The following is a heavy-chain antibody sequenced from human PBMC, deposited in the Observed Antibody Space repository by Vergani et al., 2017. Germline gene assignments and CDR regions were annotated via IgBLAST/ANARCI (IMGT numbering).Heavy chain of an antibody. Sequence: EVQLLESGGDLVQPGGSLRLSCAASGFTFNHYAMNWVRQAPGKGLEWVSGISGSGGSTYYAGSVKGRFTISRDRSKNTLYLQMNSLSAGDTAVYYCAKANPRNSGYYYLYYYHAIDVWGQGTTVTVSS. CDR1: GFTFNHYA. V-gene: IGHV3-23*01. D-gene: IGHD5-12*01. CDR2: ISGSGGST. CDR3: AKANPRNSGYYYLYYYHAIDV. J-gene: IGHJ6*02.